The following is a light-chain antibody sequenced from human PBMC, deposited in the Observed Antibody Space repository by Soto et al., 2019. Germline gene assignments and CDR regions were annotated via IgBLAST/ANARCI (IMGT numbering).Light chain of an antibody. J-gene: IGLJ3*02. CDR1: SSNIGSNT. V-gene: IGLV1-44*01. CDR2: SNN. Sequence: SVLTEPPSASGTPGQRVTISCSGSSSNIGSNTVNWYQQLPGTAPRLLIYSNNQRPSGVPDRFSGSKSGTSASLAISGLQSEDEADYYCAAWDGSLNGWVFGGGTKLTVL. CDR3: AAWDGSLNGWV.